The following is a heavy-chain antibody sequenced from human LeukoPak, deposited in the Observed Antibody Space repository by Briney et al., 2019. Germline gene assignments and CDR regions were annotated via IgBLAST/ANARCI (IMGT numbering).Heavy chain of an antibody. CDR3: ARRASGWYGDDY. V-gene: IGHV4-34*01. CDR2: INHSGST. Sequence: SETLSLTCAVYGGSFSGYYWSWIRQPPGKGLEWIGEINHSGSTNYNPSLKSRVTISVDTSKNQFSLKLSSVTAADTAVYYCARRASGWYGDDYWGQGTLVTVSS. J-gene: IGHJ4*02. D-gene: IGHD6-19*01. CDR1: GGSFSGYY.